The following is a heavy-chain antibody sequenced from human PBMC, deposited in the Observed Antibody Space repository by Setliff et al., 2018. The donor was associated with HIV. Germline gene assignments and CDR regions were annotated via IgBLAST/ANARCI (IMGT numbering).Heavy chain of an antibody. Sequence: SETLSLTCSVSSGSMTGHYWTWVRQPPGKGLEWIGYLHSLGSSRVSDTPNYSPSLKSRITISLDTSKRQFSLTMTSVTAADTAVYYCARGLSSQTSWGTRPLGLDYWGKGSLVTVSS. D-gene: IGHD2-2*01. CDR2: LHSLGSSRVSDTP. V-gene: IGHV4-4*08. J-gene: IGHJ4*01. CDR3: ARGLSSQTSWGTRPLGLDY. CDR1: SGSMTGHY.